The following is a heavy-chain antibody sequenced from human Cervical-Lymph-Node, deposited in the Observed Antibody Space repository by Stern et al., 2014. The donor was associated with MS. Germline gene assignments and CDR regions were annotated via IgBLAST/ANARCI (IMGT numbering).Heavy chain of an antibody. CDR2: ISYDGRDK. Sequence: VQLVGSGGGVVQPGGSLRLSCAASGFVFRRYALHWVRQAPGKGLEWVSLISYDGRDKYYTASVKGRFTVSRDNSNNTVDLEMNSLRLEDTAVYYCAKGGSGSYLDWGQGSLVTVSS. D-gene: IGHD1-26*01. CDR1: GFVFRRYA. J-gene: IGHJ4*02. CDR3: AKGGSGSYLD. V-gene: IGHV3-30*04.